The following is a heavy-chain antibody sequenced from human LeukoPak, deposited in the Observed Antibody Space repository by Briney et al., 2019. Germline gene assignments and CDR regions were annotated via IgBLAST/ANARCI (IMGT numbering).Heavy chain of an antibody. D-gene: IGHD5-12*01. CDR2: IYTSGST. CDR3: ARGSAGDTVATVWFDP. CDR1: GGPISSGSYY. J-gene: IGHJ5*02. Sequence: SETLSLTCTVSGGPISSGSYYWSWIRQPAGKGLEWIGRIYTSGSTKYNPSLKSRVTISVDTSKNQFSLNLSSVSAADTAAYYCARGSAGDTVATVWFDPWGQGTLVPVSS. V-gene: IGHV4-61*02.